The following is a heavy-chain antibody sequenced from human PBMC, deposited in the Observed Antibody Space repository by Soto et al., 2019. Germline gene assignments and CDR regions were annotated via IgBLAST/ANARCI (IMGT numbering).Heavy chain of an antibody. CDR1: GGSISSHYY. CDR3: ARDQSGLDV. Sequence: SETLSLTCTVSGGSISSHYYWSWIRQPPGKGLEWIGYTHYSGTTYYNPSLRSRLSISLDKSKNQFSLMLTSVTAADTAVYYCARDQSGLDVWGQGTTVTVSS. CDR2: THYSGTT. J-gene: IGHJ6*02. V-gene: IGHV4-30-4*01.